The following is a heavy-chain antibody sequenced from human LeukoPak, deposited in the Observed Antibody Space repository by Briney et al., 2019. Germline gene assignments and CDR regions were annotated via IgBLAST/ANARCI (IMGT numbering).Heavy chain of an antibody. Sequence: SETLSLTCTVSGGSISSYYWSWIRQPPGKGLEWIGYIYYSGSTNYNPSLKSRVTISVVTSKNQFSLKLSSVTAADTAVYYCARDRHSSGWPNWFDPWGQGTLVTVSS. J-gene: IGHJ5*02. V-gene: IGHV4-59*01. D-gene: IGHD6-19*01. CDR2: IYYSGST. CDR1: GGSISSYY. CDR3: ARDRHSSGWPNWFDP.